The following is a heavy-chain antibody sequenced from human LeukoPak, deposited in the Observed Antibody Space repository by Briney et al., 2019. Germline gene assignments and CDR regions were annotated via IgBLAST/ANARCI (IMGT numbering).Heavy chain of an antibody. Sequence: SETLSLTCAVYGGSFSGYYWTWIRQPPGKGLEWIGEIKHSGSTNYNPSRKSRVTISVDTSKNQFSLKLSSVTAADTAVYYCARGRYELLSIAAAGREYWFDPWGQGTLVTVSS. CDR3: ARGRYELLSIAAAGREYWFDP. CDR2: IKHSGST. CDR1: GGSFSGYY. D-gene: IGHD6-13*01. V-gene: IGHV4-34*01. J-gene: IGHJ5*02.